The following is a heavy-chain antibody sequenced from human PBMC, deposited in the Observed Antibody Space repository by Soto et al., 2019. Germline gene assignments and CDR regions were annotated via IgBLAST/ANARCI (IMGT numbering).Heavy chain of an antibody. V-gene: IGHV4-4*07. Sequence: SETLSLTCTVSGASISGFYWSWIRKSAGKGLEWIGRIYATGTTDYNPSLKSRVMMSVDTSKKQFSLKLRAVTAADTAVYFCVRERTKTLRDWFEPCAQ. CDR1: GASISGFY. J-gene: IGHJ5*02. CDR3: VRERTKTLRDWFEP. CDR2: IYATGTT. D-gene: IGHD1-1*01.